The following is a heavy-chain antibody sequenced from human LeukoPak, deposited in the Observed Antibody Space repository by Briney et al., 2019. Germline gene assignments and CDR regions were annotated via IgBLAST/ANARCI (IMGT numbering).Heavy chain of an antibody. CDR3: ARDGWSGSYYEGGHPTYYGMDV. Sequence: ASVKVSCKASGYTFTSYAMHWVRQAPGQRLEWMGWINAGNGNTKYSQKFQGRVTITADKSTSTAYMELSSLRSEDTAVYYCARDGWSGSYYEGGHPTYYGMDVWGQGTTVTVSS. J-gene: IGHJ6*02. CDR1: GYTFTSYA. V-gene: IGHV1-3*01. D-gene: IGHD1-26*01. CDR2: INAGNGNT.